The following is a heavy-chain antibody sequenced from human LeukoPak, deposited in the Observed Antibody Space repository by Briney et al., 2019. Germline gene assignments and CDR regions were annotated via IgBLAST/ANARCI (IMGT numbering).Heavy chain of an antibody. V-gene: IGHV4-59*10. CDR3: ARVNGRLETFDV. CDR2: IYTTGST. J-gene: IGHJ3*01. Sequence: SETPSLTCAVYGGSFSGYYWSWTRQPAGKGLEWIGRIYTTGSTNYNPSLKSRVTMSVDTSKNQFSLKLSSVTAADTAVYYCARVNGRLETFDVWGQGTMVTVSS. D-gene: IGHD6-19*01. CDR1: GGSFSGYY.